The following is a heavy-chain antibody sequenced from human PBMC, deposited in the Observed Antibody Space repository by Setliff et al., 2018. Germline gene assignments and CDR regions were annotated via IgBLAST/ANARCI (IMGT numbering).Heavy chain of an antibody. V-gene: IGHV1-2*02. J-gene: IGHJ4*02. CDR3: ARLFQGYDYYKKFDS. CDR2: INPNSGGT. D-gene: IGHD3-10*01. CDR1: AYSFTDYY. Sequence: ASVKVSCKTSAYSFTDYYIQWVRQAPGQGLEWMGWINPNSGGTKYSPKFQGRVAMTSDTSVTTAFLELSGLTYDDTAVYYCARLFQGYDYYKKFDSWGQGTLVTVSS.